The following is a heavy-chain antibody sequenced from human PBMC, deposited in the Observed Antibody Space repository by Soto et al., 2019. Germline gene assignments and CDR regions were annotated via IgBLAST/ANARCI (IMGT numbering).Heavy chain of an antibody. V-gene: IGHV3-23*01. Sequence: GGSLRLSCAASGFTFSSYAMSWVRQAPGKGLEWVSAISGSGGSTYYADSVKGRFTISRDNSKNTLYLQMNSLRAEDKAVYYCSKWGYDFWSGYSAYYYYYYMDVWGKGTTVTVSS. CDR1: GFTFSSYA. D-gene: IGHD3-3*01. CDR2: ISGSGGST. CDR3: SKWGYDFWSGYSAYYYYYYMDV. J-gene: IGHJ6*03.